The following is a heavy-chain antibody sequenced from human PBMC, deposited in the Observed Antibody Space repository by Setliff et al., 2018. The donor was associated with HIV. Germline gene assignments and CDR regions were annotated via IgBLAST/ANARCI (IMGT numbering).Heavy chain of an antibody. V-gene: IGHV3-74*01. CDR2: IDSDGSGT. J-gene: IGHJ4*02. D-gene: IGHD3-22*01. Sequence: PGGSLRLSCVVSGFTFSRFWMHWVRQVPGKGLVWVSRIDSDGSGTSYADFVKGRFTISRDNSKNTVYLQMNSLTAEDTAVYYCARAHYFDSGAYSDYWGQGTLVTVSS. CDR1: GFTFSRFW. CDR3: ARAHYFDSGAYSDY.